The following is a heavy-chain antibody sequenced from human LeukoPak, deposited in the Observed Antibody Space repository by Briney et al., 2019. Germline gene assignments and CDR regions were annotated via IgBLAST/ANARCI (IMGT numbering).Heavy chain of an antibody. CDR3: ARGATISETGFFDF. CDR1: GGSFSRYY. V-gene: IGHV4-34*01. CDR2: IDHRGDT. D-gene: IGHD5-24*01. J-gene: IGHJ4*03. Sequence: SETLSLTCAVYGGSFSRYYWSWIRQSPGKGLEWIAEIDHRGDTNYNPSVKSRVTIPVDTSKNQFSLKVRSLTAADTAVYYCARGATISETGFFDFWGQGALGTVSS.